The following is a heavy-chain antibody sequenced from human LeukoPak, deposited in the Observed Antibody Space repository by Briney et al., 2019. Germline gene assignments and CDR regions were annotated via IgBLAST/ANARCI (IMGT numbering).Heavy chain of an antibody. D-gene: IGHD5-24*01. Sequence: GGSLRLSCAASGFTFSSYSMNWVRQAPGKGLEWVSSISSSSSYIYYADSVKGRFTISRDNAKNSLYLQMNSLRAEDTAVYYCAKEMATIGDYYYYGMDVWGQGTTVTVSS. CDR1: GFTFSSYS. V-gene: IGHV3-21*01. J-gene: IGHJ6*02. CDR3: AKEMATIGDYYYYGMDV. CDR2: ISSSSSYI.